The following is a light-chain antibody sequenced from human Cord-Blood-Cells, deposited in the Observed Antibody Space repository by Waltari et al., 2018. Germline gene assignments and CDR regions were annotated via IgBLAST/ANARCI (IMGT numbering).Light chain of an antibody. CDR1: SSDVRGYNH. CDR3: CSYAGSVV. Sequence: QSALTQPSPASGSPGQSVTIPCTGPSSDVRGYNHVSWYQQHPGKAPKRIIYDVSKRPSGVPDRFSGSESGNTASLTISGLQAEDGADYYCCSYAGSVVFGGGTKLTVL. V-gene: IGLV2-11*01. J-gene: IGLJ2*01. CDR2: DVS.